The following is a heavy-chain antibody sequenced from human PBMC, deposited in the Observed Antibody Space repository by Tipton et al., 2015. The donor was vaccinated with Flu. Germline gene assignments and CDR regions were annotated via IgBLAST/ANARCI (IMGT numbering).Heavy chain of an antibody. V-gene: IGHV3-33*08. J-gene: IGHJ6*03. CDR2: IWYDGSNK. Sequence: SLRLSCAASGFTFSSYGMHWVRQAPGKGLEWVAVIWYDGSNKYYADSVKGRFTISRDNSKNTLYLQMNSLRAEDTAVYYCARAREGGISYSLYYMDVWGKGTTVTVSS. CDR3: ARAREGGISYSLYYMDV. D-gene: IGHD2-21*01. CDR1: GFTFSSYG.